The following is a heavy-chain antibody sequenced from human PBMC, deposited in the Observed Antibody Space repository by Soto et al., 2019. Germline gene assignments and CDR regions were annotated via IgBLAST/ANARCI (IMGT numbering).Heavy chain of an antibody. V-gene: IGHV1-69*13. J-gene: IGHJ5*02. CDR2: IIPIFGTA. Sequence: GASVKVSCKASGGTFSSYAISWVRQAPGQGLEWMGGIIPIFGTANYAQKFQGRVTITADESTSTAYMELSSPRSEDTAVYYCARDSWPGEQLEYNWFDPWGQGTLVTVSS. D-gene: IGHD6-13*01. CDR3: ARDSWPGEQLEYNWFDP. CDR1: GGTFSSYA.